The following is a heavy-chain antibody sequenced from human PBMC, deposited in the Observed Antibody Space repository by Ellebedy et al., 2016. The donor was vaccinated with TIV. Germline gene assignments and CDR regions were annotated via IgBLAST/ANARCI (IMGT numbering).Heavy chain of an antibody. J-gene: IGHJ4*02. D-gene: IGHD6-13*01. CDR2: ISHDGSNK. Sequence: GGSLRLSXAASGFTFSYYSMHWVRQAPGKGLEWVAVISHDGSNKYHAESVKGRFTISRDDSKNTLYLQMNTLRTGDTALYFCARGSSSRGYFDSWGQGTLVTVSS. CDR3: ARGSSSRGYFDS. V-gene: IGHV3-30-3*01. CDR1: GFTFSYYS.